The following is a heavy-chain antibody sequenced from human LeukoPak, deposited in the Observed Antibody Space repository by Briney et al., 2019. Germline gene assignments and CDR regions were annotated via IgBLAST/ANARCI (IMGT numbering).Heavy chain of an antibody. CDR1: GYSISGGYY. D-gene: IGHD3-10*01. CDR3: ARGLRGPGAFDI. J-gene: IGHJ3*02. Sequence: PETLSLTCTVSGYSISGGYYWGWIRQPPGKGLEWIGSIYHSGSTYYNPSLKSRVTISVDTSKNQFSLKLSSVTAADTAVYYCARGLRGPGAFDIWGQGTMVTVSS. V-gene: IGHV4-38-2*02. CDR2: IYHSGST.